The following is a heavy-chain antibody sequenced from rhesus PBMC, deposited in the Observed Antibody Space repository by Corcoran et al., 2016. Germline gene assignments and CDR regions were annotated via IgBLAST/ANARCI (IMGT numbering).Heavy chain of an antibody. Sequence: QVQLQESGPGLVKPSETLSLTCTVSGASISNYWWSWIRQPPGRGLEWIGEISGKRRSTNYHPAIKSRRTMSRDTSENQFSLKLSSVTAADTAVYYCAIVSSSYRYYGLDSWGQGVVVTVSS. J-gene: IGHJ6*01. CDR2: ISGKRRST. CDR3: AIVSSSYRYYGLDS. V-gene: IGHV4-80*01. D-gene: IGHD6-43*01. CDR1: GASISNYW.